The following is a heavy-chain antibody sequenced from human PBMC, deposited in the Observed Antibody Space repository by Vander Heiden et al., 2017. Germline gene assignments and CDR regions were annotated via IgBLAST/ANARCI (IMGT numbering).Heavy chain of an antibody. CDR2: ISSSSSYR. CDR3: ARYRLELLVHDY. V-gene: IGHV3-21*01. CDR1: VFTFSSYS. J-gene: IGHJ4*02. Sequence: EVQLVESGGGLVKRGGSLVLSCAASVFTFSSYSMSWVRQAPGKGLEWVSSISSSSSYRYYADSVKGRFTISRDNAKNSLYLRMNSLRAEDTAVYYCARYRLELLVHDYWGQGTLVTVSS. D-gene: IGHD1-26*01.